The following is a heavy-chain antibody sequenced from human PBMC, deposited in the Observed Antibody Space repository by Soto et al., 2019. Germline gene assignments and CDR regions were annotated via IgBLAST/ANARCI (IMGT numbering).Heavy chain of an antibody. V-gene: IGHV4-30-4*01. Sequence: SEPLSLTCTVPGGSISSGEYSWCWIRQPPGKGLECIGYVSHSVGTYYNPSLMSRPIISIDTSTNQFSLNLNSVTAAHTAIYYCASADDYTYDFDYWGQGTLVTVSS. CDR1: GGSISSGEYS. CDR3: ASADDYTYDFDY. D-gene: IGHD4-4*01. J-gene: IGHJ4*02. CDR2: VSHSVGT.